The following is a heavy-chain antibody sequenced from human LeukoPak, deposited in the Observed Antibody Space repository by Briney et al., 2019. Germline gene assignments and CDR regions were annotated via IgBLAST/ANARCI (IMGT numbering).Heavy chain of an antibody. CDR2: ISGSGGST. Sequence: GGSLRFSCAASGFSFSNYAMNWVRQAPGKGLEWVSVISGSGGSTYYADSVKGRFTISRDNSKNTLYLQMNSLRVEDTAVYYCAKDREMNYYDSSGYCDYWGQGTLVTPSS. D-gene: IGHD3-22*01. CDR3: AKDREMNYYDSSGYCDY. V-gene: IGHV3-23*01. J-gene: IGHJ4*02. CDR1: GFSFSNYA.